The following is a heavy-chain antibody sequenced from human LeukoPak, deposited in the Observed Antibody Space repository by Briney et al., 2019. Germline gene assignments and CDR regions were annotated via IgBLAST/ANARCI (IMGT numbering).Heavy chain of an antibody. J-gene: IGHJ5*02. CDR2: INSDVSST. CDR3: ARGVGGDSRFDP. V-gene: IGHV3-74*01. D-gene: IGHD1-26*01. Sequence: GWSLRLSCAASGFTFSSYWMHWVRQAPGKGLVWVSRINSDVSSTTYADSVRGRFTISRDNAKNTLYLQMNSLRAADTAVYYCARGVGGDSRFDPWGQGTLVTVSS. CDR1: GFTFSSYW.